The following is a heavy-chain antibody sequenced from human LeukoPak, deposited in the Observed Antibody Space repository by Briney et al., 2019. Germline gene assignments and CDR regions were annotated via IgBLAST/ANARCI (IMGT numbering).Heavy chain of an antibody. J-gene: IGHJ4*02. V-gene: IGHV1-2*02. Sequence: ASVKVSCKASGYTFTGYYLHWVRQAPGQGLEWMGCVNPNSGDTNYAQKFQGRVTMTRDTSISTAYMELSRLRSDDTAVYYCARDVYYYDSTSYYYFDYWGQGTLVTVSS. CDR2: VNPNSGDT. D-gene: IGHD3-22*01. CDR3: ARDVYYYDSTSYYYFDY. CDR1: GYTFTGYY.